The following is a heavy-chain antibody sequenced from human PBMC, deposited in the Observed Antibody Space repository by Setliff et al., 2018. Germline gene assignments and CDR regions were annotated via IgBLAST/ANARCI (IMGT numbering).Heavy chain of an antibody. CDR2: VIQGGQG. CDR3: TRDWGGWYDY. Sequence: GGSLRLSCATSGFTFREYSMAWVRKVPGKGLEWVASVIQGGQGGCAGSLRGRCSISRDNSKKTVLLQMNNLKSEDTGVYYCTRDWGGWYDYWGQGTLVTVSS. D-gene: IGHD6-19*01. CDR1: GFTFREYS. J-gene: IGHJ4*02. V-gene: IGHV3-23*01.